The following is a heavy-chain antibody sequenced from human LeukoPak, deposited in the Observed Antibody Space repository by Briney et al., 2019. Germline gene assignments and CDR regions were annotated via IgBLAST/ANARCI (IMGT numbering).Heavy chain of an antibody. V-gene: IGHV3-7*03. CDR3: ARDNPNSGWSPHGGVSH. J-gene: IGHJ4*02. CDR2: IKQDGSEK. D-gene: IGHD6-19*01. Sequence: GGFLRLSCAASGFTFSSYWMSWVRQAPGKGLEWVANIKQDGSEKYYVDSVKGRFTISRDNAKNSLYLQMNSLRAEDTAVYYCARDNPNSGWSPHGGVSHWGQGTLVTVSS. CDR1: GFTFSSYW.